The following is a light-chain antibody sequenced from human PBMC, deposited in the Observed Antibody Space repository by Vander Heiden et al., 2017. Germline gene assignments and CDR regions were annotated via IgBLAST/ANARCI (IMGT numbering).Light chain of an antibody. J-gene: IGKJ5*01. V-gene: IGKV3-20*01. CDR2: GAS. CDR1: QSVSSSY. Sequence: EIVLTQSPGTLSLSPGERATISCRASQSVSSSYLAWYQQKPGQAPRLLIYGASSRATGIPDMFSGSGSGTDFTLTISRLEPEDFVVYYCQQYGSSPTFGQGTRLEIK. CDR3: QQYGSSPT.